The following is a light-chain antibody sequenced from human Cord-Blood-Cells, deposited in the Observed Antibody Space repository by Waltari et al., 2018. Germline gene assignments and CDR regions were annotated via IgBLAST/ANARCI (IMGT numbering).Light chain of an antibody. CDR2: DAS. CDR3: QQYDNLLFT. J-gene: IGKJ3*01. Sequence: DIQMTQSPSSLSASVVDRVTSTCQASQDISNYLNWYQQKPGKAPKLLIYDASNLETGVPSRFSGSGSGTDFTFTISSLQPEDIATYYCQQYDNLLFTFGPGTKVDIK. V-gene: IGKV1-33*01. CDR1: QDISNY.